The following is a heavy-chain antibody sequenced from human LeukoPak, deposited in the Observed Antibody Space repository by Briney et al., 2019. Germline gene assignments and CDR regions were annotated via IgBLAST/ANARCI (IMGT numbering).Heavy chain of an antibody. CDR1: GYTFTSYG. D-gene: IGHD1-7*01. CDR3: ARDGMLELPKAFDI. Sequence: ASVKVSCKASGYTFTSYGISWVRQAPGQGLEWMGWISAYNGNTNYAQKLQGRVTMTTDTSTSTAYMELRSLRSEDTAVYYCARDGMLELPKAFDIWGQGTMVTVSS. J-gene: IGHJ3*02. V-gene: IGHV1-18*01. CDR2: ISAYNGNT.